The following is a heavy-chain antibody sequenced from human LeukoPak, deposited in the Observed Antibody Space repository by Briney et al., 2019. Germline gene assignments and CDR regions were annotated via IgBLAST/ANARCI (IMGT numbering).Heavy chain of an antibody. V-gene: IGHV4-31*03. D-gene: IGHD4-23*01. CDR2: IYYSGST. CDR3: ARYGGDSRGNWFDP. Sequence: SETLSLTCTVSGGSISSGGYYWSWIRQHPGKGLEWIGYIYYSGSTYYNPSLKSRVTISVDTSKNLFSLKLSSVTAADTAVYYCARYGGDSRGNWFDPWGQGTRVTVSS. J-gene: IGHJ5*02. CDR1: GGSISSGGYY.